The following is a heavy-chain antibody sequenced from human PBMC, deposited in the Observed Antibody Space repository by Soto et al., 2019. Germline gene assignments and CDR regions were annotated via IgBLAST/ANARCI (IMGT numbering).Heavy chain of an antibody. Sequence: QVQLVQSGTEVKKPGASVKVSCKASGYTFTKYGINWVRQGPGQGLEWMGWTSAYNGHTNYAQKLQGRVTMTTDTSTSTAYMELRSLRSDDTALYYCARRESAEYLQYWGQGTLVTVSS. CDR1: GYTFTKYG. V-gene: IGHV1-18*01. D-gene: IGHD1-26*01. CDR2: TSAYNGHT. J-gene: IGHJ1*01. CDR3: ARRESAEYLQY.